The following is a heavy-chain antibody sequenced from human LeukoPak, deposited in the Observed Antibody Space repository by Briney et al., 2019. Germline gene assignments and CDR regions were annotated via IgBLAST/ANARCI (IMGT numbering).Heavy chain of an antibody. Sequence: GGSLRLSCAASGFTFSSYWMHWVRQAPGKGLVRVSRFNSDGSSTSYADSVKGRFTISRDNAKNTLYLQMNSLRAEDTAVYYCARDHTTVLLGYYYYMDVWGKGTTVTVSS. D-gene: IGHD4-11*01. CDR1: GFTFSSYW. J-gene: IGHJ6*03. CDR2: FNSDGSST. V-gene: IGHV3-74*01. CDR3: ARDHTTVLLGYYYYMDV.